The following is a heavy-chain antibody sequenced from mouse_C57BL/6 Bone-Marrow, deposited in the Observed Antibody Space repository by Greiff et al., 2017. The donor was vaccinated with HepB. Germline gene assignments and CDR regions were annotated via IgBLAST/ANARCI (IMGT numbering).Heavy chain of an antibody. Sequence: EVNVVESGGGLVKPGGSLKLSCAASGFTFSSYTMSWVRQTPEKRLEWVATISGGGGNTYYPDSVKGRFTISRDNAKNTLYLQMSSLRSEDTALYYCASQDSSGYYAMDYWGQGTSVTVSS. D-gene: IGHD3-2*02. J-gene: IGHJ4*01. CDR1: GFTFSSYT. CDR3: ASQDSSGYYAMDY. CDR2: ISGGGGNT. V-gene: IGHV5-9*01.